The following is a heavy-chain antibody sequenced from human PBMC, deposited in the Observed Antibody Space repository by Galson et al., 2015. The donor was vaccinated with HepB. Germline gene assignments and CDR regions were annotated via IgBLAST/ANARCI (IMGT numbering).Heavy chain of an antibody. J-gene: IGHJ4*02. CDR3: GRGILYGDVSYFDS. Sequence: SVKVSCKASGYTFTAYYLHWVRQAPGQGPEWMGWINPNSGVTNYAQKFQARVSMTRDTSISTAYMERSRLRSDDTAVYFCGRGILYGDVSYFDSWGQGTLVTVSS. V-gene: IGHV1-2*02. CDR1: GYTFTAYY. D-gene: IGHD2-8*01. CDR2: INPNSGVT.